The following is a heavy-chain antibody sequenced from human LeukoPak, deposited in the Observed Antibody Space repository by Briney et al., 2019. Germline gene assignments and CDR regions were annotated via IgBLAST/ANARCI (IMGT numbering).Heavy chain of an antibody. CDR1: GYSFTSYW. CDR2: IYPGDSDT. D-gene: IGHD1-26*01. J-gene: IGHJ3*02. CDR3: AIDIVGATSVLVAFDI. Sequence: GESLKISCKGSGYSFTSYWIGWVRQMPGKGLEWMGIIYPGDSDTRYSPSFQGQVTFSADKSISTAYLQWSSLKASDAAMYYCAIDIVGATSVLVAFDIWGQGTMVTVSS. V-gene: IGHV5-51*01.